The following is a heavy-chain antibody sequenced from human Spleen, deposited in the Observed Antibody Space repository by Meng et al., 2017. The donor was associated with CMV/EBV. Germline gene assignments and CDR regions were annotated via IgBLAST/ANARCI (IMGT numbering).Heavy chain of an antibody. Sequence: SVKVSCKASAYTFSNYDINWVRQATGQGLEWMGGIIPMFGTPNYAQKFQDRVTMTTDESTSTAYMELSSLRSEDTAVYYCARGSDIVPGYLQHWGQGTLVTVSS. J-gene: IGHJ1*01. V-gene: IGHV1-69*05. D-gene: IGHD6-6*01. CDR1: AYTFSNYD. CDR2: IIPMFGTP. CDR3: ARGSDIVPGYLQH.